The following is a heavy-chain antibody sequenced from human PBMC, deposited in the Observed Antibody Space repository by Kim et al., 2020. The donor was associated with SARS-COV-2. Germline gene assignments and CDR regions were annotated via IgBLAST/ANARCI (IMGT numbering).Heavy chain of an antibody. V-gene: IGHV1-8*01. CDR2: MNPNSGNT. CDR1: GYTFSSYD. J-gene: IGHJ4*02. D-gene: IGHD2-2*01. CDR3: ARGKVGRRQFDH. Sequence: ASVKVSCKASGYTFSSYDINWVRQATGQGLEWMGWMNPNSGNTAYAQKFQGRVTMIRNTSISTAYMDLSSLRSDDTAVYYCARGKVGRRQFDHWGQGTLV.